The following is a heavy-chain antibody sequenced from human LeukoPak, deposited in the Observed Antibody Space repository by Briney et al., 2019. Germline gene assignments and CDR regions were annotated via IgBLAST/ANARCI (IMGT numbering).Heavy chain of an antibody. Sequence: GGSLRLSCPPSGFTLCSYAVSWVRQAPGKGLEWVSAMSGSGGSTYYADSVKGRFNVSRDNSKNTLYLQMNSLRAEDTAVYYCAKDLILSYYYDSSGYYDYWGQGTLVTVSS. V-gene: IGHV3-23*01. CDR3: AKDLILSYYYDSSGYYDY. D-gene: IGHD3-22*01. CDR2: MSGSGGST. CDR1: GFTLCSYA. J-gene: IGHJ4*02.